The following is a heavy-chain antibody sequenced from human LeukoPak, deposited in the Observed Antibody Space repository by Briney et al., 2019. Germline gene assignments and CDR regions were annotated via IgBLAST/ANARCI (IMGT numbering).Heavy chain of an antibody. D-gene: IGHD2-2*01. CDR2: ISGSGGST. CDR3: AKDLLSCSSTSCYVIYYYYGMDV. CDR1: GFTFSSYA. V-gene: IGHV3-23*01. J-gene: IGHJ6*02. Sequence: GGSLRLSCAASGFTFSSYAMSWVRQAPGKGLEWVSAISGSGGSTYYADSVKGRFTISRDNSKNTLYLQMNSLRAEDTAVYYCAKDLLSCSSTSCYVIYYYYGMDVWGQGTTVTVSS.